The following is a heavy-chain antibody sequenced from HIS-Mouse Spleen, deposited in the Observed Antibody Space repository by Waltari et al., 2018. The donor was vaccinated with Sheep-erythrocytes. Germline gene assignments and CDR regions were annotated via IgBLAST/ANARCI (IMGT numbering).Heavy chain of an antibody. J-gene: IGHJ4*02. CDR1: GFTFSSYG. D-gene: IGHD1-26*01. V-gene: IGHV3-30*18. CDR2: ISYDGSNK. CDR3: AKESTVGATHFDY. Sequence: QVQLVESGGGVVQPGRSLRLPCAASGFTFSSYGMHWVRQAPGKGLEWVAVISYDGSNKYYADSVKGRFTISRDNSKNRLYLQMNSLRAEDTAVYYCAKESTVGATHFDYWGQGTLVTVSS.